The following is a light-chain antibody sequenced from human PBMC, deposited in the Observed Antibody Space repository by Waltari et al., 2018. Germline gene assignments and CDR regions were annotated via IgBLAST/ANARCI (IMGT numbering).Light chain of an antibody. CDR2: RDN. J-gene: IGLJ3*02. CDR3: SAWDRSLSAWV. V-gene: IGLV10-54*04. Sequence: AGLTQPPSVSKGLRQTATFTCPGTSDTVVYEGAAWVQQHPRHPPKPLSYRDNNRPSGISDRFSASRSGNTASLTITGRQPEDEADYYCSAWDRSLSAWVFGGGTKLTVL. CDR1: SDTVVYEG.